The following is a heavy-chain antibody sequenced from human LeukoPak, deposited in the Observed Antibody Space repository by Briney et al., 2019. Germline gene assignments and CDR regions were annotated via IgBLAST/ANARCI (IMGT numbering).Heavy chain of an antibody. CDR3: ARVADYGGNSRFDP. CDR1: GGTFTSYG. J-gene: IGHJ5*02. CDR2: ISAYKGNT. D-gene: IGHD4-23*01. V-gene: IGHV1-18*01. Sequence: ASVKVTCKASGGTFTSYGISWVRQAPGQGLEWMGWISAYKGNTNYAQKLQGRVTMTTDTSTSTAYMELRSLRSDDTAVYYCARVADYGGNSRFDPWGQGILVTVSS.